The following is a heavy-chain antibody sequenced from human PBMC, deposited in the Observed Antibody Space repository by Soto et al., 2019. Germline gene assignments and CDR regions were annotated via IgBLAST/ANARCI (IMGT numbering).Heavy chain of an antibody. V-gene: IGHV1-69*01. CDR3: AVDDLGYCSGGSCYSLDY. D-gene: IGHD2-15*01. CDR2: IIPIFGTA. CDR1: GGTFSSYA. Sequence: QVQLVQSGAEVKKPGSSVKVSCKASGGTFSSYAISWVRQAPGQGLEWMGVIIPIFGTANYAQKFQGRVTITADESTSTAYLELSSLRSEDTAVYYCAVDDLGYCSGGSCYSLDYWGQGTLVTVSS. J-gene: IGHJ4*02.